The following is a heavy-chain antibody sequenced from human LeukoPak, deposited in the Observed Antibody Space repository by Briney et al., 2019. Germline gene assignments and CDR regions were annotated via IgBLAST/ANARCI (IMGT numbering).Heavy chain of an antibody. J-gene: IGHJ4*02. D-gene: IGHD1-14*01. Sequence: GRSLRLSCAASGFTFSSYGMRWVRQAPGKGLEWVAVISYDGSNKYYADSVKGRFTISRDNSKNTLYLQMNSLRAEDTAVYYCAKEGMAYWGQGTLVTVSS. V-gene: IGHV3-30*18. CDR3: AKEGMAY. CDR2: ISYDGSNK. CDR1: GFTFSSYG.